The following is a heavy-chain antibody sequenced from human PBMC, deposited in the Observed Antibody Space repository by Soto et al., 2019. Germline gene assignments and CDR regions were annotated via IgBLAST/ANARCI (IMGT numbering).Heavy chain of an antibody. V-gene: IGHV1-69*08. CDR3: ARDIIAVAGSAPLDY. CDR2: IIPILGIA. J-gene: IGHJ4*02. Sequence: QVQLVQSGAEVKKPGSSVKVSCKASGGTFSSYTISWVRQAPGQGLEWMGRIIPILGIANYAQKFQGRVTITADKSTRTAYMELSSLRSEDTAVYYCARDIIAVAGSAPLDYWGQGTLVTVSS. CDR1: GGTFSSYT. D-gene: IGHD6-19*01.